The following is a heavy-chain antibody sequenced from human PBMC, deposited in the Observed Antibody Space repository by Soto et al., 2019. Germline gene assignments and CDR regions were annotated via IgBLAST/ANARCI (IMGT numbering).Heavy chain of an antibody. Sequence: GASVKVSCKASGYTFTSYGISWVRQAPGQGLEWMGWISAYNGNTNYAQKLQGRVTMTTDTSTSTAYMELRSLRSDDTAVYYCATSPNIVATMVFDYWGQGALVTVSS. V-gene: IGHV1-18*01. CDR1: GYTFTSYG. CDR2: ISAYNGNT. D-gene: IGHD5-12*01. J-gene: IGHJ4*02. CDR3: ATSPNIVATMVFDY.